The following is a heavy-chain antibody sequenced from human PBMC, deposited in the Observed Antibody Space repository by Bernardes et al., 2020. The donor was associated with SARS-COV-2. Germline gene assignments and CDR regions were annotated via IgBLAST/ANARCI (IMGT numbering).Heavy chain of an antibody. CDR2: ISPDNGDT. CDR1: GYTLIGHG. CDR3: EREPLGIGVNDGFDV. J-gene: IGHJ3*01. V-gene: IGHV1-18*04. D-gene: IGHD3-3*01. Sequence: ASVKFSCKASGYTLIGHGLIWVRQSPGQGLDWMGWISPDNGDTRYWQKLQGRVNMTTDTSTSTAYMELRSLTSDDTAVYYCEREPLGIGVNDGFDVWGQGTMVTVSS.